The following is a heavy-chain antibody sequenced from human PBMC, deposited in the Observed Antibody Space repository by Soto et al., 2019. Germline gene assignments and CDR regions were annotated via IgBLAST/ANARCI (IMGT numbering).Heavy chain of an antibody. CDR3: ARGGISSSGLDS. J-gene: IGHJ4*02. V-gene: IGHV3-23*01. Sequence: EVHLLESGGDLVQRGGSLRLSCATSGFTFSTYDMTWVRQAPGKGLEWVSSTTKSGDKTWYADSVKGRFTISRDNPKNTLNLQFNSLRAEDTAVYYCARGGISSSGLDSWGQGTLVTVSS. CDR1: GFTFSTYD. D-gene: IGHD1-20*01. CDR2: TTKSGDKT.